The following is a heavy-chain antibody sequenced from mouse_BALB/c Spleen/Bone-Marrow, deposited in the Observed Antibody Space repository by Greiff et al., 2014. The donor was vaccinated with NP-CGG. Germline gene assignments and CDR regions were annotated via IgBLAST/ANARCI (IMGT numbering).Heavy chain of an antibody. J-gene: IGHJ2*01. D-gene: IGHD2-3*01. Sequence: VKLQESGPGPGAPSQSLSITCTVSGFSLTSYGVHWVRQPPGKGLEWLGVIWAVGSTNYNSALMSRLSINKNNSKSQVFLKTNSLQTDDTAMYYCARERENDGYYDIDYWGQGTTLTVSS. V-gene: IGHV2-9*02. CDR1: GFSLTSYG. CDR3: ARERENDGYYDIDY. CDR2: IWAVGST.